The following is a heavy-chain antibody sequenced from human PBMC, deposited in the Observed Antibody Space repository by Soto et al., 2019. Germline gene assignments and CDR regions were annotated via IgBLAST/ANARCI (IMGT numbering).Heavy chain of an antibody. V-gene: IGHV4-4*02. CDR3: ARTKTVTTGRGYYYYGMDV. CDR2: IYHSGST. D-gene: IGHD4-17*01. CDR1: GGSISSSNW. Sequence: QVQLQESGPGLVKPSGTLSLTCAVSGGSISSSNWWSWVRQPPGKGLEWIGEIYHSGSTNYNPSRKRRVTISVDKSNNPFALKRRPVTAADTAVYYCARTKTVTTGRGYYYYGMDVWGQGTTVTVSS. J-gene: IGHJ6*02.